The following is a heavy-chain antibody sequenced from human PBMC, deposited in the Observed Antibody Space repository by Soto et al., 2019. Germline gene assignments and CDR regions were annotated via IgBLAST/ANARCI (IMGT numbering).Heavy chain of an antibody. CDR3: GCRAHTEAFDF. V-gene: IGHV4-30-2*01. D-gene: IGHD2-15*01. CDR1: GGSISSGGYS. Sequence: SETLSLTCAVSGGSISSGGYSWSWIRQPPGKGLEWIGYIYHSGSTYYNPSLKSRVTISVDRSKNQFSLKLSSVTAADTAVYYCGCRAHTEAFDFWGQGTLDTVSS. J-gene: IGHJ4*02. CDR2: IYHSGST.